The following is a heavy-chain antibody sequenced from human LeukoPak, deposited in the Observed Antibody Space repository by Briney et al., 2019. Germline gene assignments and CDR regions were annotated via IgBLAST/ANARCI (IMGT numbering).Heavy chain of an antibody. CDR1: GGSISSYY. CDR3: ARVVWGGSFNWFDP. V-gene: IGHV4-4*07. J-gene: IGHJ5*02. D-gene: IGHD1-26*01. CDR2: IYTSGST. Sequence: SETLSLTCTVSGGSISSYYWSWIRQPAGKGLDWIGRIYTSGSTNYNPSLKSRVTMSVDTSKNQFSLKLSSVTAADTAVYYCARVVWGGSFNWFDPWGQGTLVTVSS.